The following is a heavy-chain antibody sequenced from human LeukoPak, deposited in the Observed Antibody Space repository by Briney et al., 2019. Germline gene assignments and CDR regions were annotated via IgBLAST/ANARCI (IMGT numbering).Heavy chain of an antibody. CDR2: IYYSGST. Sequence: PSETLSLTCTVSGGSISSYYWSWIRQPPGKGLEWIGYIYYSGSTNYNPSLKSRVTISVDTSKNQFSLKLSSVTAADTAVYYCARDHGSYSEYWGQGTLVTVSS. J-gene: IGHJ4*02. D-gene: IGHD1-26*01. V-gene: IGHV4-59*01. CDR3: ARDHGSYSEY. CDR1: GGSISSYY.